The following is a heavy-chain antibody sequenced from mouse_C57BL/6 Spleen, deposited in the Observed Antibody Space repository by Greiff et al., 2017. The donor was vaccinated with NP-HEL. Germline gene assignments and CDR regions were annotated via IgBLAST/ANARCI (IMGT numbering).Heavy chain of an antibody. V-gene: IGHV1-61*01. D-gene: IGHD1-1*01. Sequence: QVQLQQSGAELVRPGSSVKLSCKASGYTFTSYWMDWVKQRPGQGLEWIGNIYPSDSETHYNQKFKDKATLTVDKSSSTAYMQLSSLTSEDSAVYYCARRSGSRSYAMDYWGQGTSVTVSS. CDR3: ARRSGSRSYAMDY. J-gene: IGHJ4*01. CDR2: IYPSDSET. CDR1: GYTFTSYW.